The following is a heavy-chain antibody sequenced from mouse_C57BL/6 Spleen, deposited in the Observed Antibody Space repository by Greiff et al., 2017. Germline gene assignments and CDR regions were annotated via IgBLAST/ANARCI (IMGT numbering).Heavy chain of an antibody. CDR2: IFPGSGST. J-gene: IGHJ4*01. Sequence: VQLQQSGPELVRPGASVKISCKAPGYTFTSHWMQWVRQRPGQGLERIGEIFPGSGSTYSNEKFKGKATLTVDTTASTAYMQLSSLTSEDSSVYFCARGRYYYAMDYWGQGTSVTVAS. CDR1: GYTFTSHW. V-gene: IGHV1-56*01. CDR3: ARGRYYYAMDY. D-gene: IGHD6-1*01.